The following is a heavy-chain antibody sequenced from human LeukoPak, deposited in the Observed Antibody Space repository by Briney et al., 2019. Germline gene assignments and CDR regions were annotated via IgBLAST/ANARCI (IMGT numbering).Heavy chain of an antibody. CDR3: ARRVGAYSHPYDY. D-gene: IGHD4/OR15-4a*01. J-gene: IGHJ4*02. V-gene: IGHV3-53*01. Sequence: GGSLRLSCTVSGFTVSSNSMSWVRQAPGKGLEWVSFIYSDNTHYSDSVKGRFTISRDNSKNTLYLQMNSLRAEDTAVYYCARRVGAYSHPYDYWGQGTLVTVSS. CDR2: IYSDNT. CDR1: GFTVSSNS.